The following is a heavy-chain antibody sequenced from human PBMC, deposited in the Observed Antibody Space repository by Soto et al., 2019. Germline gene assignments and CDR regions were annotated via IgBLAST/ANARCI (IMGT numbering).Heavy chain of an antibody. CDR2: ISAYNGNT. V-gene: IGHV1-18*01. J-gene: IGHJ4*02. CDR3: AREGDSRPGYYDSSGYYLMV. CDR1: GYTFTSYG. Sequence: ASVKVSCKASGYTFTSYGISWVRQAPGQGLEWMGWISAYNGNTNYAQKLQGRVTMTTDTSTSTAYMELRSLRSDDTAVYYCAREGDSRPGYYDSSGYYLMVWGQGTLVTVSS. D-gene: IGHD3-22*01.